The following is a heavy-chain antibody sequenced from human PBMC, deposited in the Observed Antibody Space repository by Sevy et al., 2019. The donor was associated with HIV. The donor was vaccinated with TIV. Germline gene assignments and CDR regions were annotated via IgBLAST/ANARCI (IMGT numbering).Heavy chain of an antibody. J-gene: IGHJ3*02. CDR3: TRASLLGYCSTTSCYYAFDI. D-gene: IGHD2-2*01. V-gene: IGHV3-21*01. CDR1: GITFSTSV. CDR2: ISGDTYYT. Sequence: GGSLRLSCNASGITFSTSVMKWVRQSPDRGLEWVSSISGDTYYTHYADSMRGRFIVSRDNAKNSLFLEMNSLTVEDTAVYYCTRASLLGYCSTTSCYYAFDIWGTGTVVTVSS.